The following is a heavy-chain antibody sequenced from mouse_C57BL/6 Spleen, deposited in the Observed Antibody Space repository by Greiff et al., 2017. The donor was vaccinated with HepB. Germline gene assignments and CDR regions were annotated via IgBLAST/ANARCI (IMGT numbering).Heavy chain of an antibody. Sequence: EVQLVESGAELVRPGASVKLSCTASGFNFKDYYMHWVKQRPEQGLEWIGRIDPEDGVTEYAPKFQGKATMTADTSSNTAYLQLSSLTSEDTAVYYCTPMITTTGLFAYWGQGTLVTVSA. CDR2: IDPEDGVT. J-gene: IGHJ3*01. CDR3: TPMITTTGLFAY. D-gene: IGHD2-4*01. CDR1: GFNFKDYY. V-gene: IGHV14-1*01.